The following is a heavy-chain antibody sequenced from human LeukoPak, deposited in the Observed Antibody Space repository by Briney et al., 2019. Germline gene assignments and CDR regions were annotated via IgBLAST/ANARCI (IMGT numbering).Heavy chain of an antibody. CDR2: INWNGGST. Sequence: GGSLRLSCAASGFTFDDYGMNWVRQAPGKGLEWVSGINWNGGSTGYADSVKGRFTISRDNAKNSLYLQMNSLRAEDTALYYCARLYSSATFDYLGQGTLVTVSS. CDR1: GFTFDDYG. D-gene: IGHD6-25*01. V-gene: IGHV3-20*04. J-gene: IGHJ4*02. CDR3: ARLYSSATFDY.